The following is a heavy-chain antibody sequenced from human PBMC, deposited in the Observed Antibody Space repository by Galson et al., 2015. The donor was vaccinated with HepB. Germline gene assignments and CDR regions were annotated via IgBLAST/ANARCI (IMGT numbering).Heavy chain of an antibody. Sequence: SVKVSCKVSGYAFSDHGIPWVRQAPGQGLEWMGRINPHSGDTNYAQKFQGRVTMARDTSISTAYMELSRLTSDDTAVYYCSVGATHPAYCFDYWGQGTLVTVSS. J-gene: IGHJ4*02. CDR2: INPHSGDT. CDR3: SVGATHPAYCFDY. CDR1: GYAFSDHG. D-gene: IGHD1-26*01. V-gene: IGHV1-2*06.